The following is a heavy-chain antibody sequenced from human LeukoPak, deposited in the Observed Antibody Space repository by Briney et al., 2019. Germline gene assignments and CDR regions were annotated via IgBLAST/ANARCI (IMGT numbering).Heavy chain of an antibody. D-gene: IGHD6-25*01. J-gene: IGHJ4*02. Sequence: GGSLRLSCAASGFTFSSYAMSWVRQAPGKGLEWVSAISGSGGSTYYADSVKGRFTISRDNSKNALYLQMNSLRAEDTAVYYCAKDLSLFGYSDYWGQGTLVTVSS. V-gene: IGHV3-23*01. CDR2: ISGSGGST. CDR3: AKDLSLFGYSDY. CDR1: GFTFSSYA.